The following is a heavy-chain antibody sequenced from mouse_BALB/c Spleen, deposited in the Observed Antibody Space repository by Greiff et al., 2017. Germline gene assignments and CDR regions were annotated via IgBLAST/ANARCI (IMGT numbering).Heavy chain of an antibody. J-gene: IGHJ1*01. CDR3: ARESRSRDWYFDV. CDR2: IRNKANGYTT. Sequence: EVQRVESGGGLVQPGGSLRLSCATSGFTFTDYYMSWVRQPPGKALEWLGFIRNKANGYTTEYSASVKGRFTISRDNSQSILYLQMNTLRAEDSATYYCARESRSRDWYFDVWGAGTTVTVSS. CDR1: GFTFTDYY. V-gene: IGHV7-3*02.